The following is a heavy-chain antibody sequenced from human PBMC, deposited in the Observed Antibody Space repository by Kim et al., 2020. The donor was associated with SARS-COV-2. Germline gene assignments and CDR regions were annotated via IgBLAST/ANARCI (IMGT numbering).Heavy chain of an antibody. J-gene: IGHJ4*02. CDR1: GGSISSSSYY. V-gene: IGHV4-39*07. CDR2: IYYSGST. Sequence: SETLSLTCTVSGGSISSSSYYWGWIRQPPGKGLEWIGSIYYSGSTYYNPSLKSRVTISVDTSKNQFSLKLSSVTAADTAVYYCARVFLGFRGHIDYWGQGTLVTVSS. CDR3: ARVFLGFRGHIDY. D-gene: IGHD3-10*01.